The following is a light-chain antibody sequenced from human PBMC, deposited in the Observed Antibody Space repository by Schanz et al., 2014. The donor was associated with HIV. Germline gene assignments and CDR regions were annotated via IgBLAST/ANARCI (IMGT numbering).Light chain of an antibody. CDR1: SSNIGSNY. V-gene: IGLV1-47*02. Sequence: QSVLTQPPSVSGTPGQRVIISCSGSSSNIGSNYVYWYQQLPGTAPKLLIYSDYQRPSGVPDRFSGSKSGTSASLAISGLQSEDEADYYCVAWDNSLSGRVVFGGGTKLTVL. CDR3: VAWDNSLSGRVV. CDR2: SDY. J-gene: IGLJ2*01.